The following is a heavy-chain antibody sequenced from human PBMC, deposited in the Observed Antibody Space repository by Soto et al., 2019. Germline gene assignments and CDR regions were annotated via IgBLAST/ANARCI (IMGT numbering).Heavy chain of an antibody. CDR3: ARGGAIVVVVADTPFVS. V-gene: IGHV3-30-3*01. CDR2: ISYDGSKK. D-gene: IGHD2-15*01. J-gene: IGHJ4*02. CDR1: GFTFSSYA. Sequence: QVQLVESGGGVVQPGRSLRLSCAASGFTFSSYAMHWVRQAPGKGLEWVAVISYDGSKKYYAYSVKGRFTISRDNSKNSMDQQTTSLRTASTAVYYCARGGAIVVVVADTPFVSWGQGTLVTVSS.